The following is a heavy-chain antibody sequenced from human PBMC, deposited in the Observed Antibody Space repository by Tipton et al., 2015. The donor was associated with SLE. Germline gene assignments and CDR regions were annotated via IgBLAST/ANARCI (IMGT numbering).Heavy chain of an antibody. V-gene: IGHV3-21*01. CDR3: ARELGLQYDY. J-gene: IGHJ4*02. CDR1: GFPFSSYA. CDR2: ISSSSDYI. D-gene: IGHD5-24*01. Sequence: SLRLSCAASGFPFSSYAMSWVRQAPGKGLEWVSSISSSSDYIYYADSLKGRFTISRDNAKNSLYLQMNSLTAEDTAVYYCARELGLQYDYWGQGTLVTVSS.